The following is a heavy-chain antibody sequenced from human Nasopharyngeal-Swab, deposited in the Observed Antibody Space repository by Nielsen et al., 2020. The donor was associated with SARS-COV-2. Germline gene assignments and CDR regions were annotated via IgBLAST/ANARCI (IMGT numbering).Heavy chain of an antibody. J-gene: IGHJ3*02. CDR3: AKDILERRGGAFDI. Sequence: GESLKISCAASGFTFDDYTMHWVRQAPGKGLEWVSAISGSGGSTYYADSVKGRFTISRDNAKNSLYLQMNSLRAEDTALYYCAKDILERRGGAFDIWGQGTMVTVSS. V-gene: IGHV3-43*01. D-gene: IGHD1-1*01. CDR2: ISGSGGST. CDR1: GFTFDDYT.